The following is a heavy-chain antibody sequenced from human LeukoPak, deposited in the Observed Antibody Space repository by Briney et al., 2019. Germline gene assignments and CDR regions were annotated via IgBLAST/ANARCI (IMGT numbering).Heavy chain of an antibody. D-gene: IGHD3-10*01. CDR2: MDQDGSSI. CDR3: ARLLGSATRWNY. Sequence: PGGSLRLSCATSGFRFSINWMSWVRQAPGKGLDWVATMDQDGSSIHYIDSVKGRFTISRDNAKNSLFLQMNSLRVEDTGVYYCARLLGSATRWNYWGQGGLVTVSS. J-gene: IGHJ4*02. V-gene: IGHV3-7*01. CDR1: GFRFSINW.